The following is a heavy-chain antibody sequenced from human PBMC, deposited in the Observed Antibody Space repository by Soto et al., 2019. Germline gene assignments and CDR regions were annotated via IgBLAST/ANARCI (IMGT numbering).Heavy chain of an antibody. CDR2: INPSGGST. CDR1: GYTFTSYY. V-gene: IGHV1-46*01. J-gene: IGHJ4*02. Sequence: VKVSCKASGYTFTSYYMHWVRQAPGQGLEWMGIINPSGGSTRYAQKFQGRVTMTRDTSTSTVYLELSSLRSEDTAVYYCATGLWLPTRYSGYGRRGYSYGYLDYWGQGTLVTVSS. D-gene: IGHD5-18*01. CDR3: ATGLWLPTRYSGYGRRGYSYGYLDY.